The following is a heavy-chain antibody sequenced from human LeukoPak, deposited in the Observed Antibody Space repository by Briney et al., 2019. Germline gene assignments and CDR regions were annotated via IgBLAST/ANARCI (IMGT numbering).Heavy chain of an antibody. Sequence: PGGSLRLSCAASGFTFNTYTMNWVRQAPGKGLERVSSITASSTAIYSADSVKGRFTISRDNAKNFLYLQMNSLRAEDTAVYYCAGTYYDILTGYNPYFDYWGQGILVTVSS. J-gene: IGHJ4*02. D-gene: IGHD3-9*01. V-gene: IGHV3-21*01. CDR2: ITASSTAI. CDR1: GFTFNTYT. CDR3: AGTYYDILTGYNPYFDY.